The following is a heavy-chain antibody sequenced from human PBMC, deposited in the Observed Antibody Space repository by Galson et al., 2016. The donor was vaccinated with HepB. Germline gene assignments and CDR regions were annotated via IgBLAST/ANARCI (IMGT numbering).Heavy chain of an antibody. CDR3: ARVRIAVAENSYFFDS. CDR1: GVSLSSYY. Sequence: SETLSLTCTVSGVSLSSYYWSWIRQPPGKGLEWIGYIYYSGGSTNYNPSLKIRVTISVDTLKNQFSLKLSSVTAADTAVYFCARVRIAVAENSYFFDSWGQGTLVTVSS. V-gene: IGHV4-59*01. CDR2: IYYSGGST. D-gene: IGHD6-19*01. J-gene: IGHJ4*02.